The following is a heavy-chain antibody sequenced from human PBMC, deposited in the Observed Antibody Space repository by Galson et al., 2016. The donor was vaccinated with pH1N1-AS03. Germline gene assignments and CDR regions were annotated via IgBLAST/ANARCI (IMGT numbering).Heavy chain of an antibody. CDR2: ILPISGMT. D-gene: IGHD3-16*01. CDR3: ARDLRVEYVGSNGRFYVTEAFEI. Sequence: SVKVSCTASGGSFSDFGLNWVRQAPGQGLEWMGRILPISGMTDYAKKYQDRVTIIADKSTTTAYREVSSLRAEDTAVYFCARDLRVEYVGSNGRFYVTEAFEIWGQGTKVTVSS. J-gene: IGHJ3*02. CDR1: GGSFSDFG. V-gene: IGHV1-69*04.